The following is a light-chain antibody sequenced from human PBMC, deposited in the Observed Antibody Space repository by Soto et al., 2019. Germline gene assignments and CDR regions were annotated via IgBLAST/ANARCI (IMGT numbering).Light chain of an antibody. Sequence: QSVLTQPPSVSAAPGQRVTISCTGSSSNIGADNDVHWYQQLPGAAPKLLIYANTNRPSGVPDRFSGSKSGTSASLAITGLQAEDEGDYYCQSYDTSLTRPVVFGGGTKVTVL. CDR3: QSYDTSLTRPVV. V-gene: IGLV1-40*01. J-gene: IGLJ2*01. CDR1: SSNIGADND. CDR2: ANT.